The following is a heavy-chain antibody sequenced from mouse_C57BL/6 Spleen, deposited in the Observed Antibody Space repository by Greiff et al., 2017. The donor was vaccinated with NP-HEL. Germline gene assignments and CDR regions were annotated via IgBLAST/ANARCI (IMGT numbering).Heavy chain of an antibody. V-gene: IGHV1-54*01. J-gene: IGHJ4*01. Sequence: VQLQQSGAELVRPGTSVKVSCKASGYAFTNYLIEWVKQRPGQGLEWIGVINPGSGGTNYNEKFKGKATLTADKSSSTAYMQRSSLTSEDSAVYFCASYHYYAVDNWGQGTSVTVSS. CDR1: GYAFTNYL. CDR2: INPGSGGT. CDR3: ASYHYYAVDN.